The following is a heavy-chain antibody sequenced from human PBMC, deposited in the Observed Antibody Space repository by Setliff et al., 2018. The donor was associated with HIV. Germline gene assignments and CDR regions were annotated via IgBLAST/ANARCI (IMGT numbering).Heavy chain of an antibody. Sequence: WASVKVSCKASGYSFARYGLSWVRQAPGQGLEWMGWISGFNGNTKYAQSFQDRVAMTTETATSTAYMEMRSLRSDDTAVYFCARVPYRSAWFSGGHDAFDIWGQGTMVTVS. CDR2: ISGFNGNT. D-gene: IGHD6-19*01. CDR3: ARVPYRSAWFSGGHDAFDI. J-gene: IGHJ3*02. V-gene: IGHV1-18*01. CDR1: GYSFARYG.